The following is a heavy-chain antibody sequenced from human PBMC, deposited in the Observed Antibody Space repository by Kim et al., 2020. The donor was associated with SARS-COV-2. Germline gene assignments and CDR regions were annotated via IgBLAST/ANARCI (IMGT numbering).Heavy chain of an antibody. CDR3: ARGPPLMYGGNSESDP. D-gene: IGHD2-21*02. Sequence: SETLSLTCAVYGGSFSGYYWSWIRQPPGKGLEWIGEINHSGSTNYNPSLKSRVTISVDTSKNQFSLKLSSVTAADTAVYYCARGPPLMYGGNSESDPWGQGTLVTVSS. CDR1: GGSFSGYY. V-gene: IGHV4-34*01. CDR2: INHSGST. J-gene: IGHJ5*02.